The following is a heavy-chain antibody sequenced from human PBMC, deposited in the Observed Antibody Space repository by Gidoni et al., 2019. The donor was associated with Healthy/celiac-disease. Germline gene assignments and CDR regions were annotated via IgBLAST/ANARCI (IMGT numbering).Heavy chain of an antibody. V-gene: IGHV4-59*08. D-gene: IGHD3-22*01. CDR2: IYYSGST. J-gene: IGHJ4*02. CDR1: GGSISSYY. CDR3: ASGYYQYYFDY. Sequence: QVQLQESDPGLVKPSETLSLTCTVSGGSISSYYWSWIRQPPGKGLEWIGYIYYSGSTNYNPSLKSRVTISVDTSKNQFSLKLSSVTAADTAVYYCASGYYQYYFDYWGQGTLVTVSS.